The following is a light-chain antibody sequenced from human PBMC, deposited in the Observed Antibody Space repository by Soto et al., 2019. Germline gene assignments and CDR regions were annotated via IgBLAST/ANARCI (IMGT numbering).Light chain of an antibody. V-gene: IGKV1-5*03. CDR3: QHYNTYST. CDR2: KAS. J-gene: IGKJ1*01. CDR1: QPISRY. Sequence: DMQIPQFPSSLSASVGDRFTITCRASQPISRYLNWYQQKPGKYPKLLIYKASSLESGVPSRFSGSGSGTEFTLTISSLQPDDFATYYCQHYNTYSTCGNGT.